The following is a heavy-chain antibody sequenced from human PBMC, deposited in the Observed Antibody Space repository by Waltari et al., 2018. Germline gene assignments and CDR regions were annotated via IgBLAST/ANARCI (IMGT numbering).Heavy chain of an antibody. CDR2: IKSKTDGGTT. Sequence: EVQLVESGGGLVKPGGSLRLSCAASGFTFSNAWMSWVRQAPGKGLEWVGRIKSKTDGGTTDYAAPVKGRFTISRDNSKNTLYLQMNSLRAEDTAVYYCANRHYYYGMDVWGQGTTVTVSS. J-gene: IGHJ6*02. CDR1: GFTFSNAW. V-gene: IGHV3-15*01. CDR3: ANRHYYYGMDV.